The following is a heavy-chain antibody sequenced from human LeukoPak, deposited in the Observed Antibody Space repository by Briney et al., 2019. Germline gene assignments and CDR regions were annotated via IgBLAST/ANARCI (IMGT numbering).Heavy chain of an antibody. D-gene: IGHD3-22*01. Sequence: PTGGSLRLSCAVSGITLSNYGMSWVRQAPGKGLEWVAGISNSGSSTNYADSVKGRFTVSRDNPKNTLYLQMKSLRAEDTAVYFCAKRGVVIRVILVGFHKEAYYFDSWGQGALVTVFS. CDR2: ISNSGSST. CDR3: AKRGVVIRVILVGFHKEAYYFDS. J-gene: IGHJ4*02. V-gene: IGHV3-23*01. CDR1: GITLSNYG.